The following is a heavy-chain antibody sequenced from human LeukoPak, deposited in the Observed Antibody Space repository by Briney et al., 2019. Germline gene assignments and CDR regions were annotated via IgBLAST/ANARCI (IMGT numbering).Heavy chain of an antibody. CDR1: GGSFSGYY. CDR2: INHSGST. D-gene: IGHD6-19*01. V-gene: IGHV4-34*01. CDR3: ARGRGGPGAAGRSGSDY. Sequence: PSETLSLTCAVYGGSFSGYYWSWIRQPPGKGLERIGEINHSGSTNYNPSLKSRVTISVDTSKNQFSLKLSSVTAADTAVYYCARGRGGPGAAGRSGSDYWGQGTLVTVSS. J-gene: IGHJ4*02.